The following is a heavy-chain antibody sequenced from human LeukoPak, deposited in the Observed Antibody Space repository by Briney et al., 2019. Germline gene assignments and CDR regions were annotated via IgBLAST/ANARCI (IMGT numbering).Heavy chain of an antibody. D-gene: IGHD3-10*01. Sequence: GGSLRLSCAASGFTFSSYEMNWVRQAPGKGLEWVSYISTSGATIYYADSVKGRFTISRDNAKNSLDPQMNSLRAEDTAIYYCARSQDINRGLREGDFDYWGQGILVTVSS. CDR3: ARSQDINRGLREGDFDY. CDR1: GFTFSSYE. CDR2: ISTSGATI. J-gene: IGHJ4*02. V-gene: IGHV3-48*03.